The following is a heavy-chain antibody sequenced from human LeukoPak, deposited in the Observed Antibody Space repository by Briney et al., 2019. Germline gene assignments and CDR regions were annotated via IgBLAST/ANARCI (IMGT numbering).Heavy chain of an antibody. J-gene: IGHJ4*02. D-gene: IGHD3-3*01. CDR3: ARGKSRFLEWLYVY. V-gene: IGHV3-7*01. CDR1: GFTFNRDW. CDR2: IKEDGSEK. Sequence: GGSLRLSCTASGFTFNRDWTAWVRQAPGRGLEWVANIKEDGSEKNYVDSVKGRFTISRDNAKNSLYLQMNSLRAEDTAVYYCARGKSRFLEWLYVYWGQGTLVTVSS.